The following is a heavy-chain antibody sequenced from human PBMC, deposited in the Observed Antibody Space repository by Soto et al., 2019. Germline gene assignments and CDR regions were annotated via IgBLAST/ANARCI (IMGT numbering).Heavy chain of an antibody. CDR1: GGSFSGYY. CDR3: ARVWRSYGDRTYYFDY. Sequence: LSLTCAVYGGSFSGYYWSWIRQPPGKGLEWIGEINHSGSTNYNPSLKSRVTISVDTSKNQFSLKLSSVTAADTAVYYCARVWRSYGDRTYYFDYWGQGTQVTVS. J-gene: IGHJ4*02. V-gene: IGHV4-34*01. D-gene: IGHD5-18*01. CDR2: INHSGST.